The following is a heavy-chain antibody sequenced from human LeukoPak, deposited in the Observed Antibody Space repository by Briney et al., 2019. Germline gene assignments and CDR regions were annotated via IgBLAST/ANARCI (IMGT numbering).Heavy chain of an antibody. V-gene: IGHV4-59*08. CDR2: IYYSGST. Sequence: PSETLSLTCTVSGGSTSSSYWSWIRQPPGKGLEWIGYIYYSGSTNYNPSLKSRVTISVDTSKNQFSLKLSSVTAADTAVYYCAGLQLNWFDPWGQGTLVTVSS. D-gene: IGHD5-18*01. CDR1: GGSTSSSY. CDR3: AGLQLNWFDP. J-gene: IGHJ5*02.